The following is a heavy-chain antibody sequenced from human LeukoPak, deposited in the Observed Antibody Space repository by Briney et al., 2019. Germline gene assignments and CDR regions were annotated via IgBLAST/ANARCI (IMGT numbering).Heavy chain of an antibody. CDR2: ISYDGENK. V-gene: IGHV3-30*03. Sequence: PGEPLRLSCAASGFSVTNYGIHWVRQAPGKGLEWVGVISYDGENKYYADSLKGRLALSRDKSKSTVYLQMNSLRAEDTAVYYCATGYYDFWREEDYFEYWGQGILVTVSS. J-gene: IGHJ4*01. D-gene: IGHD3-3*01. CDR1: GFSVTNYG. CDR3: ATGYYDFWREEDYFEY.